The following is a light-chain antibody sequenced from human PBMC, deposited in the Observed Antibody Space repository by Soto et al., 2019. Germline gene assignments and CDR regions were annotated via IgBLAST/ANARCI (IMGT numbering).Light chain of an antibody. CDR2: DAS. CDR1: QDISKY. V-gene: IGKV1-33*01. CDR3: QQYENLPLT. Sequence: DIQLAQSPASLSASVGDRVTIPCQASQDISKYLNWYQQTPGKATKLLIYDASNLETGITSRFSGSGSGTNFSLTITSLQPEDIATYYCQQYENLPLTFGGGTKVDIK. J-gene: IGKJ4*01.